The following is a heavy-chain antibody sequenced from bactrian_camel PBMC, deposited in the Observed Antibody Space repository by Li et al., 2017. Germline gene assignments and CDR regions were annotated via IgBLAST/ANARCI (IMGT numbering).Heavy chain of an antibody. CDR2: ILTDGRA. J-gene: IGHJ6*01. CDR1: GDIYMQHC. CDR3: ASDEAGSSLTTITHRGF. V-gene: IGHV3S53*01. D-gene: IGHD3*01. Sequence: HVQLVESGGDSVQAGGSLTLSCVASGDIYMQHCIGFFRQDPGRECEGIAAILTDGRATYADSVRGRFTISHDKYKNILTRQMDSLNTEDTGMYYRASDEAGSSLTTITHRGFWGQGTQVTVS.